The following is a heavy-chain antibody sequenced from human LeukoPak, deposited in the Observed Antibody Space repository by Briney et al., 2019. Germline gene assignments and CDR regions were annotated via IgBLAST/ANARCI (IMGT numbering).Heavy chain of an antibody. J-gene: IGHJ4*02. V-gene: IGHV4-39*07. CDR2: VYYTGVS. CDR3: ARGAPPQN. Sequence: SETLSLTCTVSGGSISSSSYYWGWIRQPPGKGLEWIGSVYYTGVSYYNPSLKSRVTISIDTSKKHFSLKLTSVTAADTAVYYCARGAPPQNWGQGTLVTVSS. CDR1: GGSISSSSYY.